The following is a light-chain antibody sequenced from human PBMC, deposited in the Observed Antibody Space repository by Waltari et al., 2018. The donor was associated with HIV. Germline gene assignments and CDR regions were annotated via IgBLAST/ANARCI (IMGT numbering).Light chain of an antibody. CDR3: AAWDDSLNGWV. CDR2: HNY. J-gene: IGLJ3*02. V-gene: IGLV1-36*01. CDR1: ISNIGKNP. Sequence: QSVLTQPPSVSGAPRQRVTISCSGSISNIGKNPVNWYQQLPGKAPKLLIYHNYLKPSSGVSDRISGSESGTSASLAITGLQSEDEATYYCAAWDDSLNGWVFGGGTKLTVL.